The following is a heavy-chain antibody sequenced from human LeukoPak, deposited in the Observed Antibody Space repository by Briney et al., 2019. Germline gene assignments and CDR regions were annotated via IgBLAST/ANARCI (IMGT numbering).Heavy chain of an antibody. CDR2: MSSSSSSI. CDR3: ARYYGSGSYYTDY. D-gene: IGHD3-10*01. CDR1: ALTFTRYS. V-gene: IGHV3-21*01. J-gene: IGHJ4*02. Sequence: GRPLRPSCAAPALTFTRYSLTWVRQAPGKGLKWVSSMSSSSSSIYYADSVKGLFPISRDNATNSLYLQMNSLRAEDTAVYYCARYYGSGSYYTDYWGQGTLVTVSS.